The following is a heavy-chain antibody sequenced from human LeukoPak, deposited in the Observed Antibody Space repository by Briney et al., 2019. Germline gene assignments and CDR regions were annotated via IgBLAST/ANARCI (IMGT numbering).Heavy chain of an antibody. Sequence: GGSLRLSCAASGFTFSSYAMHWVRQAPGKGLEWVAVISYDGNNKYYADSVKGRFTISRDNSKNTLYLQMNSLRAEDTAVYYCARGGRQQLVHYYYYYMDVWGKGTTVTVSS. D-gene: IGHD6-13*01. CDR3: ARGGRQQLVHYYYYYMDV. CDR2: ISYDGNNK. CDR1: GFTFSSYA. V-gene: IGHV3-30-3*01. J-gene: IGHJ6*03.